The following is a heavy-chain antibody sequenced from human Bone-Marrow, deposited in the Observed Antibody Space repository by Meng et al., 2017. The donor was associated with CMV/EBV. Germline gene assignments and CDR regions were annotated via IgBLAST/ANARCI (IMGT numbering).Heavy chain of an antibody. CDR3: AKDILSGWTTQPPFDY. Sequence: SCKASGGTFSSYAISWVRQAPGKGLEWVSAISGSGGSTYYADSVKGRFTISRDNSKNTLYLQMNSLRAEDTAVYYCAKDILSGWTTQPPFDYWGQGTLVTVSS. CDR2: ISGSGGST. D-gene: IGHD6-19*01. CDR1: GGTFSSYA. V-gene: IGHV3-23*01. J-gene: IGHJ4*02.